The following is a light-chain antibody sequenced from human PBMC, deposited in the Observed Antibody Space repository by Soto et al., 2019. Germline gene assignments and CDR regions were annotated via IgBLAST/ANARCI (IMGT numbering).Light chain of an antibody. CDR1: RSLLKANGYTY. Sequence: DIVMTPSPLSMTVTPGEPASISCRSSRSLLKANGYTYLDWYLQKPGQSPHLLVYLGSNRASGVPDRFSGSGTGTDFTLTISRVEAEDVGVYYCVQNLQTPFTFGPGTKVDIK. J-gene: IGKJ3*01. CDR2: LGS. V-gene: IGKV2-28*01. CDR3: VQNLQTPFT.